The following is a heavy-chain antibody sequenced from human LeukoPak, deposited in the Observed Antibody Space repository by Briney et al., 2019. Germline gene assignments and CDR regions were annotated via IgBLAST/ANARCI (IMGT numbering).Heavy chain of an antibody. V-gene: IGHV4-34*01. CDR3: ARYFTFDSSGYYYTFDY. CDR1: GGSFSAHY. CDR2: INHSGST. Sequence: SETLSLTCVASGGSFSAHYWSWIRQPPGMGLEWIGEINHSGSTNYNPSLKSRVTMSVDTSKNQFSLKLSSVNAADTAVYYCARYFTFDSSGYYYTFDYWGQGTLVTVSS. D-gene: IGHD3-22*01. J-gene: IGHJ4*02.